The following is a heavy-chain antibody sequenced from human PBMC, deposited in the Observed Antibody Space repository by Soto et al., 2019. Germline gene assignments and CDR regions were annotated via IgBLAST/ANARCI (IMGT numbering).Heavy chain of an antibody. CDR3: AKDDFTDRGDDYFDY. D-gene: IGHD2-21*02. V-gene: IGHV3-23*01. Sequence: GSLILPCSASGFSFTNFAMSWVRQAPGKGLEWVAGIGASGDITLYADSVKGRLSISRDNSKNTLYLQLNSLRFEDTAVYYCAKDDFTDRGDDYFDYWGPGNLVTVSS. CDR2: IGASGDIT. J-gene: IGHJ4*02. CDR1: GFSFTNFA.